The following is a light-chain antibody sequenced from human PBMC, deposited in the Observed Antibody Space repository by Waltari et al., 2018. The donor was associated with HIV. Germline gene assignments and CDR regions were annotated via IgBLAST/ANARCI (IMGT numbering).Light chain of an antibody. CDR1: NSNIGSNS. J-gene: IGLJ3*02. V-gene: IGLV1-51*01. Sequence: QSAVTQPPSVSAAPGQSVTISCSGSNSNIGSNSVSWYQHLPGAAPKLLVYGNDVRPSASRNRFSGSKSGTSATLVISGLQAGDEADYYCGAWDNRLGSGVFGGGTKLTVL. CDR2: GND. CDR3: GAWDNRLGSGV.